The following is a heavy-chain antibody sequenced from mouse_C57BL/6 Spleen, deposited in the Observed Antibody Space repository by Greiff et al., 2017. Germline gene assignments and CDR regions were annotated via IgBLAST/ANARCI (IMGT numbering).Heavy chain of an antibody. CDR3: ARSEGNYDFDY. V-gene: IGHV1-82*01. Sequence: QVQLQQSGPELVKPGASVKISCKASGYAFSSSWMNWVKQRPGKGREWIGRIYPGDGDTNYNGKFKGKATLTADKSSSTAYMQRISLTSEDSAVYFWARSEGNYDFDYWGQGTTLTVSS. J-gene: IGHJ2*01. D-gene: IGHD2-1*01. CDR1: GYAFSSSW. CDR2: IYPGDGDT.